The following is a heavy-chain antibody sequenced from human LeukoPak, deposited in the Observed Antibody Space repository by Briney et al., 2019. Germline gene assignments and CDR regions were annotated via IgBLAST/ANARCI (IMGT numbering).Heavy chain of an antibody. CDR1: GFTVSSNY. D-gene: IGHD6-13*01. CDR3: ASIAAAGTGWFDP. V-gene: IGHV3-53*01. J-gene: IGHJ5*02. Sequence: GGSLRLSCAASGFTVSSNYMSWVRQAPGKGLEWVSVIYSSGSTYYADSVKGRFTISRDNSKNTLYLQMNSLRAEDTAVYYCASIAAAGTGWFDPWGQGTLVTVSS. CDR2: IYSSGST.